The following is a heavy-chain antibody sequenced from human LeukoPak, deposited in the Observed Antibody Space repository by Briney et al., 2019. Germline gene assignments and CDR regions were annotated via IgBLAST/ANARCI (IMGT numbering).Heavy chain of an antibody. J-gene: IGHJ4*02. CDR3: ARDIRFSLDC. CDR1: GFTFSRYW. Sequence: GGSLRLSCVVSGFTFSRYWMSWVRQAPGKGLEWVANIKEDGSEKYYVDSVKGRFTISRDNAKKSLYLQVDSLRAKDTAVYYCARDIRFSLDCWGQGTLVTVSS. D-gene: IGHD3-3*01. CDR2: IKEDGSEK. V-gene: IGHV3-7*04.